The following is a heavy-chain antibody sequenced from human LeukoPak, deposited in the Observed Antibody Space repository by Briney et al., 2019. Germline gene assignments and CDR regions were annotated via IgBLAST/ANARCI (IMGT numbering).Heavy chain of an antibody. V-gene: IGHV3-49*04. CDR3: TRDVAYDSSGYYE. CDR1: GFTFSSSA. D-gene: IGHD3-22*01. J-gene: IGHJ3*01. CDR2: IKSKAYGWTT. Sequence: GGSLRLSCAASGFTFSSSAMSWVRQAPGKGLEWVGFIKSKAYGWTTESAESVKDRFPIPQDDSHSIDYPQMNSHKTEYTAVDYCTRDVAYDSSGYYEWGQGTMVTVCS.